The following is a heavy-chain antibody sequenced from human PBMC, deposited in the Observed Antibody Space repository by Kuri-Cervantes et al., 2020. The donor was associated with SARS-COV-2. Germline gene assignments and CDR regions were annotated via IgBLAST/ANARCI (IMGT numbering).Heavy chain of an antibody. CDR1: GFTFSSYA. CDR3: AREQQLVPNWFDP. J-gene: IGHJ5*02. V-gene: IGHV3-30-3*01. Sequence: WGSLRLTCAASGFTFSSYAMHWVCQAPGQGLERVAVILYDDSNKYYADPVKGRFTISRENSKSTLFLQMNNLGAEDTAVYYCAREQQLVPNWFDPWGQGTLVTVSS. D-gene: IGHD6-13*01. CDR2: ILYDDSNK.